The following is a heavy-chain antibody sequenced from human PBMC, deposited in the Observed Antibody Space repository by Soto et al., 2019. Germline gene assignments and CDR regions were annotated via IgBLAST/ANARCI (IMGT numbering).Heavy chain of an antibody. V-gene: IGHV4-61*05. D-gene: IGHD2-8*02. CDR1: GGSISSSIYD. CDR3: ARDKITGLFDY. CDR2: IYYSGST. Sequence: PSETLSLTCTVSGGSISSSIYDWGWIRQPPGKGLEWIGYIYYSGSTNYNPSLKSRVTISVDTSKNQFSLKLTSVTAADTAVYYCARDKITGLFDYWGQGTLVTVSS. J-gene: IGHJ4*02.